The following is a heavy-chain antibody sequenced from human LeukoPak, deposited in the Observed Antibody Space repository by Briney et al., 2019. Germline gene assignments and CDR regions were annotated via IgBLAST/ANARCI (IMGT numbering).Heavy chain of an antibody. CDR2: INPNSGGT. J-gene: IGHJ4*02. V-gene: IGHV1-2*02. CDR3: ARVLKYYYGSGSYSTIRVFDY. Sequence: GASVKVSCKASGYTFTGYYMHWVRQAPGQGLEWMGWINPNSGGTNYAQKFQGRVTMTRDTSISTAYMELSRLRSDDTAVYYCARVLKYYYGSGSYSTIRVFDYWGQGTLVTVSS. CDR1: GYTFTGYY. D-gene: IGHD3-10*01.